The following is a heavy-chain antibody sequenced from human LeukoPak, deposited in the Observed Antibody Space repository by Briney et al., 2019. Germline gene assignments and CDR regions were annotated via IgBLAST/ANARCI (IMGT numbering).Heavy chain of an antibody. D-gene: IGHD4-23*01. Sequence: PGGSLRLSCAASGFTFSSYAMHWVRQAPGKGLEWVAVISYDGSNKYYADSVKGRFTISRDNSKNTLYLQMDSLGAEDTAVYYCAHGGNSDAFDIWGQGTMVTVSS. CDR3: AHGGNSDAFDI. CDR2: ISYDGSNK. J-gene: IGHJ3*02. V-gene: IGHV3-30-3*01. CDR1: GFTFSSYA.